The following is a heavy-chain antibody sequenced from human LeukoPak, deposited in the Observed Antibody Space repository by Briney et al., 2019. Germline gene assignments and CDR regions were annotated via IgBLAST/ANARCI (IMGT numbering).Heavy chain of an antibody. Sequence: ASVKVSCKASGYTFTGYYMHWVRQAPGQGLEWMGWINPNSGCTNYAQKFQGRVTMTRDTSISTAYMELSRLRSEDTAVYYCARGGRNYGSGSYDYWGQGTLVTVSS. CDR3: ARGGRNYGSGSYDY. D-gene: IGHD3-10*01. J-gene: IGHJ4*02. V-gene: IGHV1-2*02. CDR1: GYTFTGYY. CDR2: INPNSGCT.